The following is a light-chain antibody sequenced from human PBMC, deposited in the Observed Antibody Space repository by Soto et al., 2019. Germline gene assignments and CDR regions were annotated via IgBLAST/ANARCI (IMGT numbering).Light chain of an antibody. J-gene: IGKJ1*01. CDR2: DAS. CDR1: QSIRTW. V-gene: IGKV1-5*01. CDR3: QQYNTNPWT. Sequence: IQMTQSPSTLSASVGDRVTITCRASQSIRTWLAWYQQKPGKAPKLLIYDASSLKSGVPSRFSGGGSGTEFTLTISSLQPVDFTTYYCQQYNTNPWTFGQGTKVDIK.